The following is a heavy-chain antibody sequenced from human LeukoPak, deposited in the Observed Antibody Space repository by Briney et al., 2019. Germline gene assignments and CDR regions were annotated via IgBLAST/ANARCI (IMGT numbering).Heavy chain of an antibody. CDR3: ARSRYCSSTSCYPGYYFYMDV. CDR1: GGSFSGYY. Sequence: SETLSLTCAVYGGSFSGYYWTWIRQPPGKGLEWIGEINHGGSTNYNPSLKSRVTISVDTSKNQFSLKLSSVTAADTAVYYCARSRYCSSTSCYPGYYFYMDVWGKGTTVTVSS. J-gene: IGHJ6*03. V-gene: IGHV4-34*01. D-gene: IGHD2-2*01. CDR2: INHGGST.